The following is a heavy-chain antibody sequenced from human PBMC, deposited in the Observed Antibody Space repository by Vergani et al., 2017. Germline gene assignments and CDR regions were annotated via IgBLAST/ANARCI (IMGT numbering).Heavy chain of an antibody. D-gene: IGHD2-2*02. Sequence: EVQLVQSGAEVKKPGEFLKISCKGSGYSFTTYWVGWVRQMPGKGLECVGIIYPDDSDTRYNPSFQGRVTISADKSLNTTYLQWSSLRASDTAMYFGARLPYTMYYFDYWAQGTLVSVSS. CDR2: IYPDDSDT. CDR1: GYSFTTYW. CDR3: ARLPYTMYYFDY. V-gene: IGHV5-51*03. J-gene: IGHJ4*02.